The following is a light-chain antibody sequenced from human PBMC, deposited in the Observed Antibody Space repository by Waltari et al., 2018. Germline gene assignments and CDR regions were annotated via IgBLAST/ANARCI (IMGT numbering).Light chain of an antibody. CDR1: SGSLSTTSY. Sequence: QTVVTQEPSLSVSPGGTVTPTCALSSGSLSTTSYATWYQQTPGQAPRTLVYKANARSSGVPDRFSGSILGNTAALTIPGAQADDESDYYCALYMGSGIWVFGGGTRLTVL. CDR3: ALYMGSGIWV. J-gene: IGLJ3*02. CDR2: KAN. V-gene: IGLV8-61*01.